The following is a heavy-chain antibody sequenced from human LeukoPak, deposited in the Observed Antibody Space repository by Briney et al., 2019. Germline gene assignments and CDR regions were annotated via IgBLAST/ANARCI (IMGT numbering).Heavy chain of an antibody. V-gene: IGHV4-34*01. Sequence: PSETLSLTCAVYGGSFSGHYWSWIRQPPGKGLEWIGEINHSGSTNYTPSLKSRVTISVGTSKNQFSLKLSSVTAADTAVYYCAREAFWSGLNWFDPWGQGTLVTVSS. D-gene: IGHD3-3*01. CDR1: GGSFSGHY. CDR2: INHSGST. J-gene: IGHJ5*02. CDR3: AREAFWSGLNWFDP.